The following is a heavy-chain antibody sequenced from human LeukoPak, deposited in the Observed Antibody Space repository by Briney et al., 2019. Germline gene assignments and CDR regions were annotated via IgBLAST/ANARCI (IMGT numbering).Heavy chain of an antibody. CDR2: IYPGDSDT. Sequence: GESLKISCKGSGYSFTSYWVGWVRQMPGKGLEWMGIIYPGDSDTRYSPSFRGQVTISADKSSSTAYLQWSGLKASDTAMYYCARAYVGTIDYWGQGTLVTVSS. J-gene: IGHJ4*02. D-gene: IGHD4-23*01. CDR1: GYSFTSYW. V-gene: IGHV5-51*01. CDR3: ARAYVGTIDY.